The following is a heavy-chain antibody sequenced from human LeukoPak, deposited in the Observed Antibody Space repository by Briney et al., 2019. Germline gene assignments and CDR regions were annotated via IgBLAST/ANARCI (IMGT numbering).Heavy chain of an antibody. J-gene: IGHJ6*03. CDR3: ARFVSSGWYNYYYYYMDV. Sequence: GSLRLSCAASGFTFSSYWMSWVRQAPGKGLECVANIKQDGSEKYYVDSVKGRFTISRDNAKNSLYLQMNSLRAEDTAVYYCARFVSSGWYNYYYYYMDVWGKGTTVTVSS. CDR1: GFTFSSYW. D-gene: IGHD6-19*01. V-gene: IGHV3-7*01. CDR2: IKQDGSEK.